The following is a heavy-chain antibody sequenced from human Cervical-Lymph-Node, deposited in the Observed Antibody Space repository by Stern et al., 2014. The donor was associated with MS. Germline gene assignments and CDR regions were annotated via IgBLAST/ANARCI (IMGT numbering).Heavy chain of an antibody. CDR2: IYYTGTT. Sequence: VQLVESGPGLVKPSETLSLTCTVSGASISSYYWNWIRQPPGKGLAWIGYIYYTGTTNYNPSLKGRVAISLDTSKNQFSLILRSVSAADTAVYYCARKSLSMDHYFDSWGQGTLVTVSS. CDR3: ARKSLSMDHYFDS. V-gene: IGHV4-59*01. CDR1: GASISSYY. D-gene: IGHD2-2*03. J-gene: IGHJ4*02.